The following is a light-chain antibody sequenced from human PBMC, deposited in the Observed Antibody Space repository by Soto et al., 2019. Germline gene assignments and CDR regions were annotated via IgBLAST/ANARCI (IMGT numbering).Light chain of an antibody. CDR2: GAS. V-gene: IGKV3-20*01. Sequence: EIVLTQSPGPLSLSPGERATLSCRASQSVGSSYLAWSQQKPGQAPRLLIYGASIRATGIPDRFSGSGSGTDVTLTISSLETEDFAVDYWHNYGSSRTFGPGTKVEI. CDR1: QSVGSSY. J-gene: IGKJ1*01. CDR3: HNYGSSRT.